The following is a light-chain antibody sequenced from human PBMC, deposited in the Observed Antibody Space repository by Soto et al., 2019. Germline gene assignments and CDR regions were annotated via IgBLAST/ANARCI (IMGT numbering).Light chain of an antibody. J-gene: IGKJ1*01. Sequence: ETVMTQSPATLSVSPGERATLPCRASQSVSSNLAWYQQKPGQAPRLLIYGASTRATGIPARFSGSGSGTEFTLTISSLQSDDFATYYCQQYNSYWTFGQGTKVDIK. CDR2: GAS. CDR1: QSVSSN. CDR3: QQYNSYWT. V-gene: IGKV3-15*01.